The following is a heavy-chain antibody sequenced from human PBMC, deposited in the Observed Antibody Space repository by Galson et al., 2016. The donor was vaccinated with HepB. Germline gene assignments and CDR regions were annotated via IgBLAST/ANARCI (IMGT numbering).Heavy chain of an antibody. J-gene: IGHJ6*02. CDR3: ARHQNAAGGPLAMDV. D-gene: IGHD6-13*01. Sequence: SETLSLTCTVSGGSISSTPYYWGWIRQPPGKGLEWIGSVYYSGTSYYTPSLKSRVTISVDTSKNQFSLKMSSVTAADTAVYYCARHQNAAGGPLAMDVWGQGTTVIVSS. CDR1: GGSISSTPYY. V-gene: IGHV4-39*01. CDR2: VYYSGTS.